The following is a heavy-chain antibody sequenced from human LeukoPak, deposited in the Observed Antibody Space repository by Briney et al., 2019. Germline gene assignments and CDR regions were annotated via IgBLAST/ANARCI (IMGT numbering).Heavy chain of an antibody. CDR3: TRVQAGRSGLMDV. D-gene: IGHD2-8*02. Sequence: GGSMRLSCAASGFSLSGYWMHWVRQAPGKGLVWVSRISPEGSGTTYADSVKGRFTISRDTAKNTVYLQMDSLRDEDAAVYHCTRVQAGRSGLMDVWGRGTTVTVSS. CDR1: GFSLSGYW. CDR2: ISPEGSGT. V-gene: IGHV3-74*03. J-gene: IGHJ6*02.